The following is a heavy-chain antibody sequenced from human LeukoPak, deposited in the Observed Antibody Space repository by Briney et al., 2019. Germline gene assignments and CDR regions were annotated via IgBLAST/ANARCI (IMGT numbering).Heavy chain of an antibody. CDR2: ISSSSSYI. D-gene: IGHD3-9*01. J-gene: IGHJ4*02. Sequence: GGSLRLSCAASGFTFSSYSMNWVRQAPGKGLEWVSSISSSSSYIKYADSVKGRFTISRDNAKNSLYLQMNSLRAEDTAVYYCAKFPGPLLRYFDWDYWGQGTLVTVSS. CDR3: AKFPGPLLRYFDWDY. CDR1: GFTFSSYS. V-gene: IGHV3-21*01.